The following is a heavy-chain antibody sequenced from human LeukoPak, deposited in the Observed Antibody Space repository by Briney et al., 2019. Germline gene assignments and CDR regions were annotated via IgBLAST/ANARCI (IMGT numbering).Heavy chain of an antibody. CDR1: GFTISSNY. V-gene: IGHV3-66*01. CDR2: IYSGGGT. D-gene: IGHD3-10*01. CDR3: ARGGITMVRGEGLYYYYYGMDV. J-gene: IGHJ6*02. Sequence: PGGSLRLSCAASGFTISSNYMSWVRQAPGKGLEWVSVIYSGGGTYYADSVKGRFTISRDNSKNTVSLQMDSLRAEDTAVYYCARGGITMVRGEGLYYYYYGMDVWGQGTTVTVSS.